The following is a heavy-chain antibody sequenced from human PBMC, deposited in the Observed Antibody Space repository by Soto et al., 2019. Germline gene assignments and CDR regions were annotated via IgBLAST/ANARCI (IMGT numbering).Heavy chain of an antibody. CDR1: GFTFSDVW. J-gene: IGHJ4*02. CDR3: MSPFGGGRTVDY. V-gene: IGHV3-15*01. D-gene: IGHD3-16*01. CDR2: VKSKTDGGTV. Sequence: EVQLVESGGGLVKPGGSLRLSCAASGFTFSDVWMTWVRQAPGKGLEWVGRVKSKTDGGTVDYAAPVKGRFIISRDESRSTVALQMGSLKTEETGGYYRMSPFGGGRTVDYWGQGTLVTVSS.